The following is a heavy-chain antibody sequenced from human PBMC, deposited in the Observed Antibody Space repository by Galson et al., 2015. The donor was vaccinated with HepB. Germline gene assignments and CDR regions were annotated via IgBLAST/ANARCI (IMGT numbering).Heavy chain of an antibody. CDR3: AREVVAGTLPSRLYNWFDP. CDR1: GFTFSSYS. Sequence: SLRLSCAASGFTFSSYSMTWVRQAPGKGLEWVSSISSSGGYIYHADSVKGRFTISRDNAKSSLYLQMNSLRVEDTAVYYCAREVVAGTLPSRLYNWFDPWSQGTLVTVSS. CDR2: ISSSGGYI. D-gene: IGHD6-19*01. V-gene: IGHV3-21*01. J-gene: IGHJ5*02.